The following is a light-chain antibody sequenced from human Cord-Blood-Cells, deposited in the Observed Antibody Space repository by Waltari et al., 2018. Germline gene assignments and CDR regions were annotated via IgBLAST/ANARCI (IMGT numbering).Light chain of an antibody. V-gene: IGKV1-39*01. CDR2: AAA. CDR1: HSIRSY. J-gene: IGKJ3*01. CDR3: QQRYSTPCP. Sequence: HLAHTLSSLSASVRVRPTVTCRPSHSIRSYLNWYQQKPGKAPKRLIYAAASLQSGVRSRLSGSGGGRDLTLTIISLQPEDFATYDGQQRYSTPCPFGPGTKVDIK.